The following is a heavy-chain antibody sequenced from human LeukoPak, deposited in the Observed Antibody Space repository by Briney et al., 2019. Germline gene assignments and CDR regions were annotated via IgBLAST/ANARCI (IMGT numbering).Heavy chain of an antibody. V-gene: IGHV3-53*01. Sequence: PGGSLRLSCAASGFIVSDDYISWVRQTPGKGLEWVSVIYSGGATFYADSVKGRFTISRDNSKNTVHLQMNSLRAEDTAVYYCASGGKYCTGGACHGDWGQGTLVTVSS. CDR3: ASGGKYCTGGACHGD. J-gene: IGHJ4*02. CDR1: GFIVSDDY. D-gene: IGHD2-8*02. CDR2: IYSGGAT.